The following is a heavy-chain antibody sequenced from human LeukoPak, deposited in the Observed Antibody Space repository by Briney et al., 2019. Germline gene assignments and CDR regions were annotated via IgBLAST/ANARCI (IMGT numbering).Heavy chain of an antibody. D-gene: IGHD5-12*01. CDR3: ARDRLLIYSGYDLADY. CDR1: GYTLTSYY. Sequence: SLKVSCKASGYTLTSYYMHWVLQAPGQELEWMGIINPSGGSTSYAQKFQGRVTMTRDTSTSTVYMGLSSLRSEDTAVYYCARDRLLIYSGYDLADYWGQGTLVTVSS. CDR2: INPSGGST. V-gene: IGHV1-46*01. J-gene: IGHJ4*02.